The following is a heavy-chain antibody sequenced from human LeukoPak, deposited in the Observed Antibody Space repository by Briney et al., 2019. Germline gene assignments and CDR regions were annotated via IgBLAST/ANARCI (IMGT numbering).Heavy chain of an antibody. Sequence: GASVKVSCKASGYTFTGYYMHWVRQAPGQGLEWMGWINPNSGGTNYAQKFRGRVTMTRDTSISTAYMELSGLRSDDTAVYYCARAAGQWLVPLDYWGQGTLVTVSS. CDR3: ARAAGQWLVPLDY. D-gene: IGHD6-19*01. CDR1: GYTFTGYY. J-gene: IGHJ4*02. V-gene: IGHV1-2*02. CDR2: INPNSGGT.